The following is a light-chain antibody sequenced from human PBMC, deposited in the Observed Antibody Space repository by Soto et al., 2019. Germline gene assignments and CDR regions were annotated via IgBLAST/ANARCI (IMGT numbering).Light chain of an antibody. Sequence: SVLPQAASGSGSPGQSITISCTGTSSDVGGYNYVSWYQQHPGKAPKFMIYDVSNRPSGVSTRFSGSKSGNTASLTISGLQAEDEADYYCNSYTTSNTRQIVFGTGTKVTVL. CDR3: NSYTTSNTRQIV. CDR2: DVS. CDR1: SSDVGGYNY. J-gene: IGLJ1*01. V-gene: IGLV2-14*01.